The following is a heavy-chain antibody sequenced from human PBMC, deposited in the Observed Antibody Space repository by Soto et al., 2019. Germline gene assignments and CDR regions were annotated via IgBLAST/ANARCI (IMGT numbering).Heavy chain of an antibody. Sequence: QITLKESGPTLVKPTQTLTLTCTFSGFSLSTSGVGVAWIRQPPGKALEWLALIYWDDDKRYRPSLETRLTITKDTSKNQVVLTMTNVDSVDTATYYCAYLPCSGGSCYWFSYSGMDVWGQGTTFFVSS. CDR1: GFSLSTSGVG. V-gene: IGHV2-5*02. CDR2: IYWDDDK. J-gene: IGHJ6*02. CDR3: AYLPCSGGSCYWFSYSGMDV. D-gene: IGHD2-15*01.